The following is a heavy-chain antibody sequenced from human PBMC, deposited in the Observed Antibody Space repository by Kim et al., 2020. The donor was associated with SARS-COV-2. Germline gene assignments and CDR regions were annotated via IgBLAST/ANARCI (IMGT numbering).Heavy chain of an antibody. CDR3: ATTGGAI. CDR2: IKQDGSAT. J-gene: IGHJ4*02. V-gene: IGHV3-7*03. D-gene: IGHD4-17*01. Sequence: GGSLRLSCAASGFTFSNSWMAWGRQAPGKGLQWVATIKQDGSATYYEDSVKGRFTISRDNAKNSLYLQMNSLGAGDTAVYYCATTGGAIWGQGALVTVSS. CDR1: GFTFSNSW.